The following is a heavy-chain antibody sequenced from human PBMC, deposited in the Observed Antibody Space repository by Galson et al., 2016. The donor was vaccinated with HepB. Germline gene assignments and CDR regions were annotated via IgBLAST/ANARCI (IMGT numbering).Heavy chain of an antibody. J-gene: IGHJ4*02. CDR3: GKHGGFDY. D-gene: IGHD3-16*01. V-gene: IGHV3-23*01. Sequence: SLRLSCAASGFSFSNSGMSWVRQAPGRGLEWVSGITRSGDATHSADFVKGRFTISRANSQNTLYLYMKNLTAGDTAIYYCGKHGGFDYWGQGALVTVSS. CDR2: ITRSGDAT. CDR1: GFSFSNSG.